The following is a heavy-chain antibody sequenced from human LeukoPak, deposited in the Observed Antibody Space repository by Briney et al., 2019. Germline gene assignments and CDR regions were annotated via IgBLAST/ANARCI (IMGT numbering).Heavy chain of an antibody. D-gene: IGHD6-13*01. J-gene: IGHJ6*02. CDR1: GFTFSGYW. Sequence: PGGSLRLFCAASGFTFSGYWMHWVRQVPEKGLVLVSRIDNGGSGTTYADSVKGRFTVSRDNAKNTLYLQMNSLRAEDTAVYYCARDGIDPFSSSYRPPGYGMDVWGQGTTVTVSS. CDR3: ARDGIDPFSSSYRPPGYGMDV. V-gene: IGHV3-74*01. CDR2: IDNGGSGT.